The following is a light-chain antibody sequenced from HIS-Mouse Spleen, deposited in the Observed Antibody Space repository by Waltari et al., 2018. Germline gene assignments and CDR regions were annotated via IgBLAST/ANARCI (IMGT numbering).Light chain of an antibody. V-gene: IGKV1-8*01. CDR1: QGISSY. CDR3: QQYYSYPYT. CDR2: AAS. Sequence: AIRMNQSPSSLSASTGDRVTITCRASQGISSYLAWYQQKPGKAPKLLLYAASTLQSGVPSRFSGSGSGTDFTLTISCLQSEDFATYYCQQYYSYPYTFGQGTKLEIK. J-gene: IGKJ2*01.